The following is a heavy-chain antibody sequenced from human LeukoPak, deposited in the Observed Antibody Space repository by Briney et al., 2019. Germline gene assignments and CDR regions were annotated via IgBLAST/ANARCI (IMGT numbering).Heavy chain of an antibody. D-gene: IGHD3-10*01. CDR3: ASGEIPLVSRFDY. Sequence: SETLSLTCTVSGGSISSSYWSWIRQPPGKGLEWIGYIYYSGSTNYNPSLKSRVTISVDTSKNQFSLKLSSVTAADTAVYYCASGEIPLVSRFDYWGQGTLVTVSS. CDR1: GGSISSSY. J-gene: IGHJ4*02. CDR2: IYYSGST. V-gene: IGHV4-59*08.